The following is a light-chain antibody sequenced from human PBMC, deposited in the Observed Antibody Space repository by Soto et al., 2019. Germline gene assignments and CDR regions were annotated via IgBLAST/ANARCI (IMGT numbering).Light chain of an antibody. CDR3: QQSYSTPIT. CDR2: SSS. V-gene: IGKV1-12*01. Sequence: DIQMTQSQSFVSASVGDRVTIACRASQGISTWVVWYQQKPGAAPKLLIHSSSNLQSGVPSRFSGSGSGTDFTLTISSLQPEDFATYYCQQSYSTPITFGQGTRLEIK. CDR1: QGISTW. J-gene: IGKJ5*01.